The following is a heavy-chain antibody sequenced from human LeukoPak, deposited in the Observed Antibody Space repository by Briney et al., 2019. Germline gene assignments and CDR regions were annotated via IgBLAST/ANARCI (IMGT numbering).Heavy chain of an antibody. Sequence: ASVKVSCKTSGYTVTDYYIHWVRQAPGQGLQWMGWINPNIGATNYAQTYEGRVTLTRDTSISTVYMELRSLRSDDTAVYYCARDGSSSWPMLIDYYMDVWGKGTTVTVSS. CDR1: GYTVTDYY. CDR2: INPNIGAT. CDR3: ARDGSSSWPMLIDYYMDV. V-gene: IGHV1-2*02. D-gene: IGHD6-13*01. J-gene: IGHJ6*03.